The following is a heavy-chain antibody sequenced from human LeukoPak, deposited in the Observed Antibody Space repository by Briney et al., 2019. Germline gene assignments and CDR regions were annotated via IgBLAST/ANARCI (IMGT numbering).Heavy chain of an antibody. CDR1: GGSISSSSYY. CDR3: ARDRWFGENGVDV. V-gene: IGHV4-61*02. Sequence: SETLSLTCTVSGGSISSSSYYWSWIRQPAGKGLEWIGRIYTSGSTNYNPSLKSRVTMSVDTSKNQFSLKLSSVTAADTAVYYCARDRWFGENGVDVWGKGTTVTISS. D-gene: IGHD3-10*01. CDR2: IYTSGST. J-gene: IGHJ6*04.